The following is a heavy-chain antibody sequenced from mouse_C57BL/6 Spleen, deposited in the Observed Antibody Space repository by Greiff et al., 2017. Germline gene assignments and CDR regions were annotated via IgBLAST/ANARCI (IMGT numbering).Heavy chain of an antibody. CDR1: GYSITSGYY. V-gene: IGHV3-6*01. Sequence: EESGPGLVKPSQSLSLTCSVTGYSITSGYYWNWIRQFPGNKLEWMGYISYDGSNNYNPSLKNRISITRDTSKNQFFLKLNSVTTEDTATYYCAREGVVFDYWGQGTTLTVSS. CDR2: ISYDGSN. CDR3: AREGVVFDY. J-gene: IGHJ2*01. D-gene: IGHD1-1*01.